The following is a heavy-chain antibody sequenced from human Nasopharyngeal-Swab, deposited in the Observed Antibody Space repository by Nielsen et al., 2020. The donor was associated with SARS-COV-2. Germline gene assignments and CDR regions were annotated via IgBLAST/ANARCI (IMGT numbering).Heavy chain of an antibody. CDR3: AKEQRGGSYFDY. Sequence: GESLKISCAASGFTFSNYAMSWVRQAPGKGLEWVSGISGSGGNTYHTDSVKGRFTISRDNPKNTLYLQMNSLRAEEAAVYYCAKEQRGGSYFDYWGQGTLVTVSS. V-gene: IGHV3-23*01. J-gene: IGHJ4*02. D-gene: IGHD1-26*01. CDR1: GFTFSNYA. CDR2: ISGSGGNT.